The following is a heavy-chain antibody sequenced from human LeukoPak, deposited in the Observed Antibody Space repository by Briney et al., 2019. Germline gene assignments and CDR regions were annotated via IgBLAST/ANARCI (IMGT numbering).Heavy chain of an antibody. CDR2: ISAYNGNT. CDR3: AREVVVINSNWFDP. V-gene: IGHV1-18*01. CDR1: GYTFTSYG. D-gene: IGHD3-22*01. Sequence: ASVKVSCKASGYTFTSYGISWVRQAPGQGLEWMGWISAYNGNTNYAQKFQGRVTMTRDTSISTAYMELSRLRSDDTAVYYCAREVVVINSNWFDPWGQGTLVTVSS. J-gene: IGHJ5*02.